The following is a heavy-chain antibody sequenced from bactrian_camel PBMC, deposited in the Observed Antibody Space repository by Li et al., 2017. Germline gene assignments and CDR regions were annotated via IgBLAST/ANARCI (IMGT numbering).Heavy chain of an antibody. D-gene: IGHD3*01. J-gene: IGHJ4*01. CDR2: MNTYGST. CDR1: GFTFEEYS. CDR3: AAEEAYEYRY. Sequence: VQLVESGGGVVRPGGSLRLSCVASGFTFEEYSMRWLRQAPGKEREGVATMNTYGSTSYPDSVRGRFTISRDNAKNTLYLQIHSLKTDDTAVYYCAAEEAYEYRYWGQGTQVTVS. V-gene: IGHV3S42*01.